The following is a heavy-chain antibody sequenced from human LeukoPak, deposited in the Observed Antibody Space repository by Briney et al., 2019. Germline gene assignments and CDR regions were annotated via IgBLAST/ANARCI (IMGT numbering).Heavy chain of an antibody. J-gene: IGHJ5*02. Sequence: PGGSLRLSCAASGFTFSSYGMHWVRQAPGKGLEWVAVISYDGSNKYYADSVKGRFTISRDNSKNTLYLQMNSLRAEDTAVYYCAKDLVYCSGGSRYSNWFDPWGQGTLVTVSS. CDR1: GFTFSSYG. CDR2: ISYDGSNK. CDR3: AKDLVYCSGGSRYSNWFDP. D-gene: IGHD2-15*01. V-gene: IGHV3-30*18.